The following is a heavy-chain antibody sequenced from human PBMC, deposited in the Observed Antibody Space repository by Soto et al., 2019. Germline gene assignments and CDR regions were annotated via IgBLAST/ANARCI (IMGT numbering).Heavy chain of an antibody. J-gene: IGHJ4*02. CDR2: IKQDGSEK. CDR3: ASSLWFGEFRTDY. D-gene: IGHD3-10*01. V-gene: IGHV3-7*01. CDR1: GFTFSSYW. Sequence: PGGSLRLSCAASGFTFSSYWMSWVRQAPGKGLEWVANIKQDGSEKYYVDSVKGRFTISRDNAKNSLYLQMNSLRAEDTAVYYCASSLWFGEFRTDYWGQGTLVTVSS.